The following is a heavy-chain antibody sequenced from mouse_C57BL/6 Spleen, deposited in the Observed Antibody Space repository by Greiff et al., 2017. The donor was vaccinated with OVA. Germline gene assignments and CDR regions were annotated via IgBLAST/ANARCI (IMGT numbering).Heavy chain of an antibody. CDR2: IYPGDGDT. V-gene: IGHV1-82*01. D-gene: IGHD2-5*01. CDR1: GYAFSSSW. CDR3: ARNYYSNFDY. J-gene: IGHJ2*01. Sequence: VKLQQSGPELVKPGASVKISCKASGYAFSSSWMNWVKQRPGKGLEWIGRIYPGDGDTNYNGKFKGKATLTADKSSSTAYMQRSSLTSEDSAVYFCARNYYSNFDYWGQGTTLTVSS.